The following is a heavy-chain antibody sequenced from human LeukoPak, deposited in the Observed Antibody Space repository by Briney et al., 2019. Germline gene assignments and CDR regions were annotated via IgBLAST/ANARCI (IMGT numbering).Heavy chain of an antibody. J-gene: IGHJ5*02. Sequence: PGGSLRLSCAASGFTFSSYAMSWVRQAPGKGLEWVSAISGSGGSTYYADSVKGRFTISRDNSKNTLYLQMNSLRAEDTAVYYCARDPPYYYDSSGYYTNWFDPWGQGTLVTVSS. V-gene: IGHV3-23*01. CDR3: ARDPPYYYDSSGYYTNWFDP. CDR2: ISGSGGST. D-gene: IGHD3-22*01. CDR1: GFTFSSYA.